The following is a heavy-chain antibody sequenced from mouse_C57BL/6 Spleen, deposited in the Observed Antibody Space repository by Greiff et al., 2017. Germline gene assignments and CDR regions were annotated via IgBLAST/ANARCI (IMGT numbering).Heavy chain of an antibody. CDR3: ARATDYGSSYWFAY. CDR2: INYDGSST. Sequence: EVQLVESEGGLVQPGSSMKLSCTASGFTFSDYYMAWVRQVPEKGLEWVANINYDGSSTYYLDSLKSRFIISRDNAKNILYLQMSSLKSEDTATYYCARATDYGSSYWFAYWGQGTLVTVSA. V-gene: IGHV5-16*01. D-gene: IGHD1-1*01. CDR1: GFTFSDYY. J-gene: IGHJ3*01.